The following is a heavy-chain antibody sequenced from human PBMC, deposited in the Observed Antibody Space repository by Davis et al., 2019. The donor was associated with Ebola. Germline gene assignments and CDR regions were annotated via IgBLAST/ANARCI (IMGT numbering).Heavy chain of an antibody. Sequence: SETLSLTCTVSGGSISSSSYYWGWIRQPPGQGLEWIGSIYYSGNTYYNPSLKIRVTISLDTSKNQFSLKLTSVTAADMAVYYCSRVSSGWYDGHFDYWGQGTMVSVSS. CDR2: IYYSGNT. V-gene: IGHV4-39*07. J-gene: IGHJ4*02. CDR3: SRVSSGWYDGHFDY. D-gene: IGHD6-19*01. CDR1: GGSISSSSYY.